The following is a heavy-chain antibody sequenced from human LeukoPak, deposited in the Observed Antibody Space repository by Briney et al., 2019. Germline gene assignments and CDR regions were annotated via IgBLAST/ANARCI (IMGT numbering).Heavy chain of an antibody. Sequence: KPSETLSPTWPVDGGSFSGYYSGWVRQPPREGLEWDGGIKHSGSTNYNPSLKSRVTISVDTSKNQFSLKLSSVTAADTAVYYCARFGLSLVVPAAIYGLGAFDIWGQGTMVTVSS. V-gene: IGHV4-34*01. CDR1: GGSFSGYY. CDR2: IKHSGST. CDR3: ARFGLSLVVPAAIYGLGAFDI. J-gene: IGHJ3*02. D-gene: IGHD2-2*01.